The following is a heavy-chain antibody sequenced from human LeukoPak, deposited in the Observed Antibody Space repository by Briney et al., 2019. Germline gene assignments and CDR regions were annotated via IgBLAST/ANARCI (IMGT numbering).Heavy chain of an antibody. Sequence: PGGSLRLSCAASGFTFRNYWMHWVRQPPGKGLVWLSRIHKDGTTTDYADSVRGRFAISRDNAKNTLHLQMNTLRAEDTAIYYCVREHEAAGNWFLDLWGRGTLVTVSS. CDR2: IHKDGTTT. J-gene: IGHJ2*01. V-gene: IGHV3-74*01. CDR1: GFTFRNYW. D-gene: IGHD6-13*01. CDR3: VREHEAAGNWFLDL.